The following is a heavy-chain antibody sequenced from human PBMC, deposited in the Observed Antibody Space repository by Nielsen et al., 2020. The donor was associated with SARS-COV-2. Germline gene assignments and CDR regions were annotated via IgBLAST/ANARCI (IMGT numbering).Heavy chain of an antibody. V-gene: IGHV3-30*04. CDR3: ARVDTVAAFDY. J-gene: IGHJ4*02. Sequence: GESLKISCAASGFTFSSYAMHWVRQAPGKGLEWVAVISYDGSNKYYADSVKGRFTISRDNAKNSLYLQMNSLRAEDTAVYYCARVDTVAAFDYWGQGTLVTVSS. CDR1: GFTFSSYA. CDR2: ISYDGSNK. D-gene: IGHD6-19*01.